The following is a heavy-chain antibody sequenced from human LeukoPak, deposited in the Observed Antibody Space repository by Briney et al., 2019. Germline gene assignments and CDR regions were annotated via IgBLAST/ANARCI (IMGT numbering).Heavy chain of an antibody. CDR1: GFTFSSYG. J-gene: IGHJ4*02. Sequence: SGGFLRLSCAASGFTFSSYGMHWVRQAPGKGLEWVAFIRYDGSNKHYADSVKGRFTISRDNSKNTLYLQMNSLRAEDTAVYYCAKDGYDFGRGNFDYWGQGTLVTVSS. D-gene: IGHD3-3*01. V-gene: IGHV3-30*02. CDR3: AKDGYDFGRGNFDY. CDR2: IRYDGSNK.